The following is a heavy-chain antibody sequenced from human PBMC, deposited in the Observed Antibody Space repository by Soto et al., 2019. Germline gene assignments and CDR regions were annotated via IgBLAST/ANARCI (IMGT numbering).Heavy chain of an antibody. D-gene: IGHD2-2*01. J-gene: IGHJ5*02. V-gene: IGHV3-23*01. CDR3: AKYEEVIVVVPAASRYNWFDP. CDR1: GFTFSSYA. Sequence: GGYLRLSCAASGFTFSSYAMSWVRQAPGKGLEWVSAISGSGGSTYYADSVKGRFTISRDNSKNTLYLQMNSLRAEDTAVYYCAKYEEVIVVVPAASRYNWFDPWGQGTLVTVSS. CDR2: ISGSGGST.